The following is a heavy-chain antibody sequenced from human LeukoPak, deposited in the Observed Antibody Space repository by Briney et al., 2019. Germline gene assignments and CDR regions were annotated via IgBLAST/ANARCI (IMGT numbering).Heavy chain of an antibody. D-gene: IGHD3-3*01. CDR3: ARGRGFLEWLLSNWFYP. Sequence: SETLSLTCAVYGGSFSGYYWSWIRQPPGKGLEWIGEINHSGSTNYNPSLKSLVTTSVDSSKKQFSLNLSSVTAAYTAVYYCARGRGFLEWLLSNWFYPWGQRTLVTVS. CDR2: INHSGST. J-gene: IGHJ5*02. CDR1: GGSFSGYY. V-gene: IGHV4-34*01.